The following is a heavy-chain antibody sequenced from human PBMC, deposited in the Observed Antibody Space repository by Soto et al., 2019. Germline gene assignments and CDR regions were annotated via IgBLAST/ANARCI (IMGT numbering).Heavy chain of an antibody. D-gene: IGHD2-2*01. CDR3: ARDLGAPGRGSAVGYYYHYGMDV. J-gene: IGHJ6*02. CDR1: EFTFSSYW. V-gene: IGHV3-7*05. Sequence: EVQLVESGGGLVQPGGSLRLSCAASEFTFSSYWMNWVRQAPGKGLEWVANIKEEGSEKDYVESVKGRFTISRDKAKNSLYLQMNSLRGEDTAVYYCARDLGAPGRGSAVGYYYHYGMDVWGQGTTVTVSS. CDR2: IKEEGSEK.